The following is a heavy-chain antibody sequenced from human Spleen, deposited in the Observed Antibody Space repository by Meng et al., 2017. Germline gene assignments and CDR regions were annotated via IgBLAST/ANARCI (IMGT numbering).Heavy chain of an antibody. CDR2: INHSGST. CDR1: GGSFSDYY. J-gene: IGHJ4*02. Sequence: QVTRRQWGAGLFKPSETLSLTCVVSGGSFSDYYWSWIRQPPGKGLEWIGEINHSGSTNYNPSLESRATISVDTSQNNLSLKLSSVTAADSAVYYCARGPTTMAHDFDYWGQGTLVTVSS. V-gene: IGHV4-34*01. CDR3: ARGPTTMAHDFDY. D-gene: IGHD4-11*01.